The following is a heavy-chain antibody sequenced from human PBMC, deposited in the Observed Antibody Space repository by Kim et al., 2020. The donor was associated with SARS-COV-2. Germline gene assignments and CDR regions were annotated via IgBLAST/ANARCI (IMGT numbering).Heavy chain of an antibody. J-gene: IGHJ6*02. CDR3: VRRGDYAWGSYDHVMDV. CDR1: GFTFSSYW. V-gene: IGHV3-74*01. D-gene: IGHD3-16*01. Sequence: GGSLRLSCAASGFTFSSYWMHWVRQDPGRGLVWISRINSDASSRVYADSVKGRFTTSRDNAKNTLYLEMNSLRAEDTAVYYCVRRGDYAWGSYDHVMDVWGQGTTVTVSS. CDR2: INSDASSR.